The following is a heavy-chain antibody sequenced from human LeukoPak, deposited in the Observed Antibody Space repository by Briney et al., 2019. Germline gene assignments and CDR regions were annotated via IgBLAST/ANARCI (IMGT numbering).Heavy chain of an antibody. J-gene: IGHJ6*02. V-gene: IGHV1-2*02. Sequence: ASVKVSCKASGYTFTGYFMHWVRQAPGQGLEWMGWINPNSGGTNYAQKFQGRVTMTRDTSISTAYMELSRLRSDDTAVYYCARERRIVVVPAAIGRGYYYYGMDVWGQGTTVTVSS. CDR2: INPNSGGT. CDR1: GYTFTGYF. D-gene: IGHD2-2*02. CDR3: ARERRIVVVPAAIGRGYYYYGMDV.